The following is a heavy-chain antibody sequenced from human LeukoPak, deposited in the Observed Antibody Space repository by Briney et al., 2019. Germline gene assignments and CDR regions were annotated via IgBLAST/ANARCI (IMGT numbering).Heavy chain of an antibody. CDR1: GFTVNNYW. Sequence: EGSLRLSCAASGFTVNNYWMNWVRQPPGKGLEWVANIKQDGSQKYYVDSVKGRFTVYRDNAKNSLYLQMNSLRAEDTAVYYCARGRTSDSWADHWGQGTLVTVSS. V-gene: IGHV3-7*01. CDR2: IKQDGSQK. D-gene: IGHD3-22*01. J-gene: IGHJ4*02. CDR3: ARGRTSDSWADH.